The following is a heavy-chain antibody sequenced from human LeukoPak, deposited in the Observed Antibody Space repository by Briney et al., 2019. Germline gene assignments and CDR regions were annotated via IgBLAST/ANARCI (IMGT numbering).Heavy chain of an antibody. CDR2: INHSGST. D-gene: IGHD2-21*02. V-gene: IGHV4-34*01. CDR1: GGSFSGYY. J-gene: IGHJ2*01. Sequence: SETLSLTCAVYGGSFSGYYWSWIRQPPGKGLEWIGEINHSGSTNYNPSLKSRVTISVDTSKNQFSLKLSSVTAADTAVYYCARDRGDDNWYFDLWGRGTLVTVSS. CDR3: ARDRGDDNWYFDL.